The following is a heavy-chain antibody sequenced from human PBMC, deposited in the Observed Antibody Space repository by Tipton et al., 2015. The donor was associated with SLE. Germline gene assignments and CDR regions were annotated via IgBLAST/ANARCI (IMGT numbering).Heavy chain of an antibody. J-gene: IGHJ4*02. CDR3: GGSGYDSLAFGY. V-gene: IGHV3-66*01. Sequence: GSLRLSCAAFGFTVSSNYMSWVRQAPGKGLEWVSVIYSGGSTYYADSVKGRFTISRDNSKNTLYLQMNSLRAEDTAVYYCGGSGYDSLAFGYWGQGTLVTVSS. CDR2: IYSGGST. CDR1: GFTVSSNY. D-gene: IGHD5-12*01.